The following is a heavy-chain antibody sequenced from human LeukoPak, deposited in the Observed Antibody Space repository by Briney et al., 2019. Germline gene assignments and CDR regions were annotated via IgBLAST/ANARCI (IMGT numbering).Heavy chain of an antibody. V-gene: IGHV3-9*01. J-gene: IGHJ4*02. Sequence: GGSPRLSCAASGFTFDDYAMHWVRQAPGKGLEWVSGISWNSGSIGYADSVKGRFTISRDNAKNSLYLQMNSLRAEDTALYYCAKDITSYYDSSGYYDYWGQGTLVTVSS. D-gene: IGHD3-22*01. CDR3: AKDITSYYDSSGYYDY. CDR2: ISWNSGSI. CDR1: GFTFDDYA.